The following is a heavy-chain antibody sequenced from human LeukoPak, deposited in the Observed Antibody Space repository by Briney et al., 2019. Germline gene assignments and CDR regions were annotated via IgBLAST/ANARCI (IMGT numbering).Heavy chain of an antibody. V-gene: IGHV1-2*02. CDR3: ARTSPPSIGVGYPYYFDY. CDR2: INPNSGGT. D-gene: IGHD3-3*01. CDR1: GYTFTGYY. Sequence: ASVKVSCKASGYTFTGYYMHWVRPAPGQGLEWMGWINPNSGGTNYAQKFQGRVTMTRDTSISTAYMELSRLRSDDTAVYYCARTSPPSIGVGYPYYFDYWGQGTLVTVSS. J-gene: IGHJ4*02.